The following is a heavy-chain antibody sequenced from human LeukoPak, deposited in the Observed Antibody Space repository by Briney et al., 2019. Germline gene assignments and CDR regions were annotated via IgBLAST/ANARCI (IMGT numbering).Heavy chain of an antibody. Sequence: SQTLSLTCAVSGGSISSGGYSWSWIRQPPGKGLEWIGYIYHSGSTYYNPSLKSRVTISVDRSKNQFSLKLSSVTAADTAVYYCASTSTVTTGYYYYGMDVWGQGTTVIVSS. CDR2: IYHSGST. D-gene: IGHD4-17*01. CDR3: ASTSTVTTGYYYYGMDV. J-gene: IGHJ6*02. CDR1: GGSISSGGYS. V-gene: IGHV4-30-2*01.